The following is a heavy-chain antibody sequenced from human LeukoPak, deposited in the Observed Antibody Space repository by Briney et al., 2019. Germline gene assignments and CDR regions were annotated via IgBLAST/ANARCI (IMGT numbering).Heavy chain of an antibody. CDR3: ARNYFYYYYMDV. CDR1: GFTFNTYS. Sequence: PGGSLRLSCEASGFTFNTYSMNWARQAPGKGLEWVSSIDSSGGYMFYADSVKGRFIISRDNAKNTLYLQMNNLRAEDTAVYYCARNYFYYYYMDVWGKGTTVTVSS. J-gene: IGHJ6*03. V-gene: IGHV3-21*01. CDR2: IDSSGGYM.